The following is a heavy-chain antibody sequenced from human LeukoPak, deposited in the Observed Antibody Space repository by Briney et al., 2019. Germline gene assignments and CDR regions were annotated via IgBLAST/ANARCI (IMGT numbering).Heavy chain of an antibody. Sequence: AGSLSLSCAASRFTFSSYWMHCVRHAPGKWLEWDSSIISSSSYIYYADSVKGRFTISRDNAKNSLYLQMNSLRAEDTAVYYCAREFLAGDVVAGFDPWGQGTLVTVSS. CDR1: RFTFSSYW. D-gene: IGHD2-8*02. V-gene: IGHV3-21*01. J-gene: IGHJ5*02. CDR2: IISSSSYI. CDR3: AREFLAGDVVAGFDP.